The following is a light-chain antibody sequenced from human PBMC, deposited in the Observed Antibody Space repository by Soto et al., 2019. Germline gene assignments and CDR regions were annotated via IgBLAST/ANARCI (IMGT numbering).Light chain of an antibody. V-gene: IGKV1-39*01. CDR2: SAS. Sequence: DLQMTQSPSSLSASVGDRVTITCRASQSISNYLNWYRQRPGKAPNLLIHSASSLQSDVPSRFGGSGSGTDFTLTISSLQPEDFATYYCQQSYITPQTFGGGTKVEIK. CDR3: QQSYITPQT. CDR1: QSISNY. J-gene: IGKJ4*01.